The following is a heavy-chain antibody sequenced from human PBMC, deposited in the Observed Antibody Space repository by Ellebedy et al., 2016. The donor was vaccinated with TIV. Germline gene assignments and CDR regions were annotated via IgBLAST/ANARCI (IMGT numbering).Heavy chain of an antibody. CDR3: ARYRSGIVVVPAHYGMDV. J-gene: IGHJ6*02. CDR1: GGSISGTYTSYY. D-gene: IGHD2-2*01. CDR2: IYDRGRT. Sequence: SETLSLXXNLSGGSISGTYTSYYWGWIRQPPGKGLEWIWCIYDRGRTHYNPPLKSRVTISVDTSKNQFSLKLSSVTAADTAVYYCARYRSGIVVVPAHYGMDVWGQGTTVTVSS. V-gene: IGHV4-39*01.